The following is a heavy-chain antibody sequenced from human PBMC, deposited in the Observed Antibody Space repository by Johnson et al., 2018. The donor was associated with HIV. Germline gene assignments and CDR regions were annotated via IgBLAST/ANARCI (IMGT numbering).Heavy chain of an antibody. CDR3: TTDGRIPVAHHDAFDV. J-gene: IGHJ3*01. CDR2: ISYDGSNK. CDR1: GFTFSSYG. Sequence: QVQLVESGGGVVQPGRSLRLSCAASGFTFSSYGMHWVRQAPGKGLEWVAVISYDGSNKYYADSVKGRFTISRDNSKNTLYLQMNSLKTEDTAVYYCTTDGRIPVAHHDAFDVWGQGTMVTVSS. D-gene: IGHD6-19*01. V-gene: IGHV3-30*03.